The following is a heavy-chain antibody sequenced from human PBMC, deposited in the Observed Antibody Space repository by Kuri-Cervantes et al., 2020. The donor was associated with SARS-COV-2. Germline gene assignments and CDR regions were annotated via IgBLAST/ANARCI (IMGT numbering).Heavy chain of an antibody. CDR2: INAGNGNT. Sequence: ASVKVSCKASGYTFTSYAMHWVRQAPGQRLEWMGWINAGNGNTKYSQKSQGRVTITRDTSASTAYMELSSLRSEDTAVYYCARRDIVVVPAANGAFDIWGQGTMVTVSS. J-gene: IGHJ3*02. CDR1: GYTFTSYA. V-gene: IGHV1-3*01. CDR3: ARRDIVVVPAANGAFDI. D-gene: IGHD2-2*01.